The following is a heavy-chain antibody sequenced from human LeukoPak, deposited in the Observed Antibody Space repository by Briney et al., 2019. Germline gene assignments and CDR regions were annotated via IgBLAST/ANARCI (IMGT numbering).Heavy chain of an antibody. V-gene: IGHV6-1*01. D-gene: IGHD6-13*01. CDR3: ARQTPHYIAAAGTFDY. CDR1: GDSVSSNSAA. CDR2: TYYRSKWYN. J-gene: IGHJ4*02. Sequence: SQTLSLTCATSGDSVSSNSAAWNWIRQSPSRGLEWLGRTYYRSKWYNDYAVSVKSRITINPDTSKNQFSLKLSSVTAADTAVYYCARQTPHYIAAAGTFDYWGQGTLVTVSS.